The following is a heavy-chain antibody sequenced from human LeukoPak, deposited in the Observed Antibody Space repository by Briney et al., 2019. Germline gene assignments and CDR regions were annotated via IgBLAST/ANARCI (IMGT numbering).Heavy chain of an antibody. CDR2: ISYDGSNK. CDR1: GFTFSSYA. Sequence: PGGSLRLSCAASGFTFSSYAMHWVRQAPGKGLEWVAVISYDGSNKYYADSVKGRFTISRDNSKNTLYLQMNSLRAEDTAVYYCARGEGYCSGGSCYPSYYFDYWGQGTLVTVSS. D-gene: IGHD2-15*01. V-gene: IGHV3-30-3*01. J-gene: IGHJ4*02. CDR3: ARGEGYCSGGSCYPSYYFDY.